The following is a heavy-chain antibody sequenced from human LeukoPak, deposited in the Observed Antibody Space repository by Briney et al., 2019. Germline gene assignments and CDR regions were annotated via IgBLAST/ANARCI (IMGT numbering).Heavy chain of an antibody. Sequence: GGSLRLSCAASEFTFSSYGMHWVRQAPGKGLEWVAFIRYDGSNKYYADSVKGRFTISRDNSKNTLYLQMNSLRAEDTSVYYCAKDGIVGATTKVDYWGQGTLVTVSS. CDR1: EFTFSSYG. D-gene: IGHD1-26*01. J-gene: IGHJ4*02. CDR2: IRYDGSNK. CDR3: AKDGIVGATTKVDY. V-gene: IGHV3-30*02.